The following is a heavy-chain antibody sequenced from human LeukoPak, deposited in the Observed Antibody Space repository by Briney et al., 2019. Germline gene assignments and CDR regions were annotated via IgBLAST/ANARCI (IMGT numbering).Heavy chain of an antibody. CDR2: IYYSGST. Sequence: SETLSLTCTVSGGSISSSSYYWGWIRQPPGKGLEWIGSIYYSGSTYYNPSLKSRVTISVDTSKNQFSLKLSSVTAADTAAYYCASGWYYDSSGYHLGNYYGMDVWGQGTTVTVSS. J-gene: IGHJ6*02. V-gene: IGHV4-39*01. D-gene: IGHD3-22*01. CDR3: ASGWYYDSSGYHLGNYYGMDV. CDR1: GGSISSSSYY.